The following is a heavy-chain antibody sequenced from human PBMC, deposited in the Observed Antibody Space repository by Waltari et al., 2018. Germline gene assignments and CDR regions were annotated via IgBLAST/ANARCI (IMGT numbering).Heavy chain of an antibody. D-gene: IGHD4-17*01. CDR2: IYYSGST. Sequence: QLQLQESGPGLVKPSETMSLPCTVSGGSISSSSYYWGCIRQPPGKGLEWIGRIYYSGSTYYNPSLKSRVTISVDTSKNQFSLKLSSVTAADTAVYYCARAPLTYGYGMDVWGQGTTVTVSS. CDR1: GGSISSSSYY. V-gene: IGHV4-39*07. CDR3: ARAPLTYGYGMDV. J-gene: IGHJ6*02.